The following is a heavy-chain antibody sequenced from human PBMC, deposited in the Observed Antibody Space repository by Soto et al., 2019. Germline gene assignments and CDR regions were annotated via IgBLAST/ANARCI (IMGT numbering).Heavy chain of an antibody. J-gene: IGHJ3*02. D-gene: IGHD2-15*01. CDR2: ISGSGGST. Sequence: PGGSLRLSCAASGFTFSNYAMNWVRQAPGKGLEWVSAISGSGGSTYYADSVKGRFTISRDNSKNTLYLQMNSLRAEDTAVYYCAKTAPNGENIVVVVAASHDAFDIWGQGTMVTVSS. CDR1: GFTFSNYA. CDR3: AKTAPNGENIVVVVAASHDAFDI. V-gene: IGHV3-23*01.